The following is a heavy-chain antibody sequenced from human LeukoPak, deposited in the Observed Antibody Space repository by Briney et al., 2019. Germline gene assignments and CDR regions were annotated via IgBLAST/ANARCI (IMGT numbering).Heavy chain of an antibody. V-gene: IGHV1-69*13. CDR3: ARGDCSSTSCYRRRYYYYYMDV. J-gene: IGHJ6*03. Sequence: GASVKVSCKASGGTFSSYAISWVRQAPGQGLEWMGGIIPIFGTANYAQKFQGRVTITADESTSTAYMELSSLRSEDTAVYYCARGDCSSTSCYRRRYYYYYMDVWGKGTTVTVSS. CDR2: IIPIFGTA. CDR1: GGTFSSYA. D-gene: IGHD2-2*02.